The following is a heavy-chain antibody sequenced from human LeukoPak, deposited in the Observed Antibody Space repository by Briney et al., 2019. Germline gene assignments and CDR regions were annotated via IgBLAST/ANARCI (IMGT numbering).Heavy chain of an antibody. J-gene: IGHJ4*02. CDR2: INHSGST. Sequence: PSETLSLTCAVYGGSFSGYYWSWIRQPPGKGLEWIGEINHSGSTNYNPSLKSRVTISVDTSKNQFSLKLSSVTAADTAVYYCARGPWGSYYGNYFDYWGQGTLVTVSS. CDR1: GGSFSGYY. V-gene: IGHV4-34*01. D-gene: IGHD1-26*01. CDR3: ARGPWGSYYGNYFDY.